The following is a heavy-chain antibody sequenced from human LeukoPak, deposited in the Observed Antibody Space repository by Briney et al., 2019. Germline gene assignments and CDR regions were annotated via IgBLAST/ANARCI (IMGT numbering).Heavy chain of an antibody. CDR2: INTDGSNT. V-gene: IGHV3-74*03. CDR3: ARVPSWKGYMDV. D-gene: IGHD1-1*01. J-gene: IGHJ6*03. Sequence: GGSLRLSCAASGFTFSNYWMHWVRQAPGKGLVCVSRINTDGSNTTYADSVKGRFTISRDNAKNTLYLQMNSLRAEDTAVYYCARVPSWKGYMDVWGKGTTVTVSS. CDR1: GFTFSNYW.